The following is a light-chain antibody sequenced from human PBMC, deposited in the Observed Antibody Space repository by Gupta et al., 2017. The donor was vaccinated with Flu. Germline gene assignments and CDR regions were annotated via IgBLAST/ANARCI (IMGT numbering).Light chain of an antibody. CDR1: QDISNY. CDR2: DAS. V-gene: IGKV1-33*01. J-gene: IGKJ4*01. CDR3: QHYYNLPDT. Sequence: DIQMTQSPSSLSASVGDRVTITCQASQDISNYLDWYQQKPGKAPKLLIYDASKVETGVPSRFSGSGSGTDFTFTISSLQPEDFARYYCQHYYNLPDTFGRGTXVEIK.